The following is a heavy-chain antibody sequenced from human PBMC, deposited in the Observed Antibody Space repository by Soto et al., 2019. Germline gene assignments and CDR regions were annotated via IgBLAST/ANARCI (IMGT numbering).Heavy chain of an antibody. D-gene: IGHD2-21*02. Sequence: PGGSLRLSCAASGFTFRSYAMSWVRQAPGKGLEWVSVISGSGGSTNYEDYVKGRFTISRDNYKNTLYLQMKSLRAEDTAVYYCAEDLYGGNSGINYSNGMDVWGQGTTVTAAS. J-gene: IGHJ6*02. V-gene: IGHV3-23*01. CDR1: GFTFRSYA. CDR3: AEDLYGGNSGINYSNGMDV. CDR2: ISGSGGST.